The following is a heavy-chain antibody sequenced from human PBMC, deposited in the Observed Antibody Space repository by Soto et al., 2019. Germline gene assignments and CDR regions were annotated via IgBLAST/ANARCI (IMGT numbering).Heavy chain of an antibody. CDR3: ARDSPPSDY. CDR2: ISAYSGNT. V-gene: IGHV1-18*01. J-gene: IGHJ4*02. Sequence: QVQLVQSGAEVKKPGASVTVSCQAPGYTFSSYAITWVRQAPGQGLEWMAWISAYSGNTNSAHKFQGRVTMTTDTATNTAYMELRSLSSDDTAVYYCARDSPPSDYWGQGTLVTVSS. CDR1: GYTFSSYA.